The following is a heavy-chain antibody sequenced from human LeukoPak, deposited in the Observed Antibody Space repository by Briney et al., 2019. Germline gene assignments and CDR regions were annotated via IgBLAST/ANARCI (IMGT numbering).Heavy chain of an antibody. CDR3: ARDTSSSWYSNIDY. CDR1: GYTFTGYY. Sequence: ASVKVSCKASGYTFTGYYMHWVRQAPGQGLEWMGWINPNSGGTNYAQKFQGRVTTTRDTSISTAYMELSRLRSDDTAVYYCARDTSSSWYSNIDYWGQGTLVTVSS. CDR2: INPNSGGT. V-gene: IGHV1-2*02. D-gene: IGHD6-13*01. J-gene: IGHJ4*02.